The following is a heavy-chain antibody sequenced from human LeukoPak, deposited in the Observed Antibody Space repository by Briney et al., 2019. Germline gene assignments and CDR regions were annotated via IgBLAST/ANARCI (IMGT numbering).Heavy chain of an antibody. J-gene: IGHJ4*02. V-gene: IGHV4-39*07. Sequence: SETLSLTCTVSGGSISSSSYYWGWLRQPPGTGLEWIGSIYYSGSTYYNPSLKSRVTISVDTSKNQFSLKLSSVTAADTAVYYCARDKKYDYFDYWGQGTLVTVSS. CDR2: IYYSGST. CDR1: GGSISSSSYY. CDR3: ARDKKYDYFDY.